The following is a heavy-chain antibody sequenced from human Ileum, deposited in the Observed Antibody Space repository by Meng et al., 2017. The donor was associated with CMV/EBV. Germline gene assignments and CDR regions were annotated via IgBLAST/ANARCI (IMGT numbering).Heavy chain of an antibody. CDR1: GFIFSSFG. J-gene: IGHJ6*02. CDR3: ARDLYCSSTSCYDGYYGMDV. CDR2: ISSSPSYT. Sequence: GESLKISCAASGFIFSSFGMYWVRQAPGKGLEWVSSISSSPSYTYYADSVKGRFTISRDNAKNSLYLQMNSLRAEDTAVYYCARDLYCSSTSCYDGYYGMDVWGQGTTVTVSS. V-gene: IGHV3-21*01. D-gene: IGHD2-2*01.